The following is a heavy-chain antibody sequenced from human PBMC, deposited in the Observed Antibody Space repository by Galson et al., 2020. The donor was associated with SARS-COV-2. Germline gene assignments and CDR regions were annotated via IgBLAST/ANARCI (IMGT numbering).Heavy chain of an antibody. J-gene: IGHJ6*02. D-gene: IGHD3-10*01. CDR1: GFTFSSYE. CDR2: ISSSGSTI. CDR3: ARDRRITMVRGVLYGMDV. V-gene: IGHV3-48*03. Sequence: TGGSLRLSCAASGFTFSSYEMTWVRQAPGKGLEWVSYISSSGSTIYYADSVKGRFTISRDNAKNSLYLQMNSLRAEDTAVYYCARDRRITMVRGVLYGMDVWGQGTTVTVSS.